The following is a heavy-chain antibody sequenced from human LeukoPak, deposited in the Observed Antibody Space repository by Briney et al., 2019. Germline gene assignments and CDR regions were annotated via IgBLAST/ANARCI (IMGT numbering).Heavy chain of an antibody. J-gene: IGHJ1*01. V-gene: IGHV4-34*01. CDR2: INHSGST. CDR1: GGSFSGYY. CDR3: ARVPYSGSLRWAEYFQH. D-gene: IGHD1-26*01. Sequence: SETLSLTCAVYGGSFSGYYWSWIRQPPGKGLEWIGEINHSGSTNYNPSLKSRVTISVDTSKNQFSLKLSSVIAADTAVYYCARVPYSGSLRWAEYFQHWGQGTLVTVSS.